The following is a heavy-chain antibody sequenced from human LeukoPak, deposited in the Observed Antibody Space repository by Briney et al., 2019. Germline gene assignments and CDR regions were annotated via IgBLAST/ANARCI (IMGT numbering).Heavy chain of an antibody. CDR3: AREVVGATTKGAYDY. V-gene: IGHV1-69*01. Sequence: SVKVSCKASGGTFSSYAISWVRQAPGQGLEWMGGIIPIFGTANYAQKFQGRVTITADESTSTAYMELSSLRSEDTAVYYCAREVVGATTKGAYDYWGQGTLVTVSS. CDR2: IIPIFGTA. J-gene: IGHJ4*02. CDR1: GGTFSSYA. D-gene: IGHD1-26*01.